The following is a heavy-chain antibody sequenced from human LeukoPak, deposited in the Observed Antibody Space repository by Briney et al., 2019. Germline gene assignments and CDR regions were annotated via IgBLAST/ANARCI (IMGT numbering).Heavy chain of an antibody. CDR2: ISAYNGNT. CDR3: ARRIVGASCMDY. J-gene: IGHJ4*02. CDR1: GYTFTNYG. Sequence: GAPVKVSCKASGYTFTNYGISWVRPAPGQGLEWMGWISAYNGNTNYAQKLQGRVTMTTDTSTSTAYMELRSLRSDDTAVYYCARRIVGASCMDYWGQGTLVTVSS. D-gene: IGHD1-26*01. V-gene: IGHV1-18*01.